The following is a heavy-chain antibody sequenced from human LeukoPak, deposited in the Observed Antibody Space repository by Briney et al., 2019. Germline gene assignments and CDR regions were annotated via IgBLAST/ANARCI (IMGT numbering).Heavy chain of an antibody. CDR2: INTDGSST. J-gene: IGHJ4*01. CDR1: GFTFISYG. Sequence: GGSLRPSCAASGFTFISYGMQSARQAPGKGLVWVSRINTDGSSTSYADSVEGRFNVSRDNAKNTLYLQVNSLRAEDTAVYFCTRELPREVTLDYWGQGTLVTVSS. CDR3: TRELPREVTLDY. V-gene: IGHV3-74*01. D-gene: IGHD2-21*02.